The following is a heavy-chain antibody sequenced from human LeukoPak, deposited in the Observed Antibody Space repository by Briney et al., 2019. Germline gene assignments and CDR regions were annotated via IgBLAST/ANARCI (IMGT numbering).Heavy chain of an antibody. CDR3: TRSRGYGRFFNWFDP. J-gene: IGHJ5*02. Sequence: PGGSLRLSCTASGFTFGDYAMSWFRQAPGKGLAWVGFIRSKAYGGTTEYAASVKGRFTISRDDSKSIAYLQMNSLKTEDTAVYYCTRSRGYGRFFNWFDPWGQGTLVTVSS. CDR2: IRSKAYGGTT. V-gene: IGHV3-49*03. D-gene: IGHD3-3*01. CDR1: GFTFGDYA.